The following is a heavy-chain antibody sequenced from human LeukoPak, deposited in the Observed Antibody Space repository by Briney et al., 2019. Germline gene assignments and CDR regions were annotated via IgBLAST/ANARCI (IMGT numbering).Heavy chain of an antibody. J-gene: IGHJ4*02. CDR2: ISWNSGNM. Sequence: GGSLRLSCAASGFTFDDYAMHWVRQAPGRGLEWVSGISWNSGNMGYADSVKGRFTISRDNAKNSVYLQMNSLRAEDTAIYYCARRGPYFDYWGQGILVTVSS. CDR3: ARRGPYFDY. V-gene: IGHV3-9*01. D-gene: IGHD3-10*01. CDR1: GFTFDDYA.